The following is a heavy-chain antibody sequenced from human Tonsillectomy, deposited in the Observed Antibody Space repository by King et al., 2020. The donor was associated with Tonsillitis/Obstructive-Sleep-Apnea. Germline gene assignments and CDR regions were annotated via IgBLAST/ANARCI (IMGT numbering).Heavy chain of an antibody. J-gene: IGHJ2*01. CDR1: GYSFTSYW. Sequence: LVQSGAEVKKPGASLRISCKGFGYSFTSYWISWVRQMPGKGLEYMGRIDLSDSYTNYSPSFQGHVTISADKSISTAYLQWSSLKASDTAMYYCARLGGYSGDDYDWYFDLWGRGTLVTVSS. D-gene: IGHD5-12*01. CDR3: ARLGGYSGDDYDWYFDL. V-gene: IGHV5-10-1*01. CDR2: IDLSDSYT.